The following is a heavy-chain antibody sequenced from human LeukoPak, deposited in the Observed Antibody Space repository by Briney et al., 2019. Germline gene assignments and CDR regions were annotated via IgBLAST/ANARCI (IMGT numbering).Heavy chain of an antibody. CDR1: GDTFTSYY. J-gene: IGHJ4*02. Sequence: ASVKVSRKASGDTFTSYYFHWVRQAPGQGLEWMGLLNPSGGSTSYAQQFQCRVTMTRDTSTRTVYMDLSSLRSEDTAMYYCPTLSRYGSGSYYYYFEQWGQGTLVTVSS. CDR2: LNPSGGST. CDR3: PTLSRYGSGSYYYYFEQ. D-gene: IGHD3-10*01. V-gene: IGHV1-46*01.